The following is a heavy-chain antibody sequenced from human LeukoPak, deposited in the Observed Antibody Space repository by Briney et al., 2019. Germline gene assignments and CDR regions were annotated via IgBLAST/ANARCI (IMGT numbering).Heavy chain of an antibody. CDR2: IHPNSGGT. Sequence: ASVKLSCKASGFTCTGYYMHWVRQAPGQGLEWMGWIHPNSGGTSYAQKFQGRVTMTRDTSITTAYMELSRLRSDDTAVYYCARFSSGWYEGDYWGQGTLVTVSS. V-gene: IGHV1-2*02. CDR1: GFTCTGYY. J-gene: IGHJ4*02. D-gene: IGHD6-19*01. CDR3: ARFSSGWYEGDY.